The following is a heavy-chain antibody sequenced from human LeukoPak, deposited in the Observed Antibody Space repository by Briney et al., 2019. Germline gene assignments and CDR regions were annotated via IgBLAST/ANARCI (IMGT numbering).Heavy chain of an antibody. CDR3: AREGGVGPTAPSDYYSYQMDV. J-gene: IGHJ6*03. Sequence: ASVKVSCKASGHTFISYGITWVRQAPGQGLEWMGWISPYTTKTNYVQKLQGRVTMTTDTSTSTAYMELRSLRSDDTAVYYCAREGGVGPTAPSDYYSYQMDVWGKGTTVTVSS. V-gene: IGHV1-18*01. CDR1: GHTFISYG. D-gene: IGHD1-26*01. CDR2: ISPYTTKT.